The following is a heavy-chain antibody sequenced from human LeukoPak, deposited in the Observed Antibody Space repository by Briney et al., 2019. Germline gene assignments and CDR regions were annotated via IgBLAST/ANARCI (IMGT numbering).Heavy chain of an antibody. V-gene: IGHV1-69*06. Sequence: GASMKVSCKASGYTFTSYYIHWVRQAPGQGLEWMGGIIPIFGTANYAQKFQGRVTITADKSTSTAYMELSSLRSEDTAVYYCARVLRGDYDSSGYLPYYFDYWGQGTLVTVSS. J-gene: IGHJ4*02. CDR1: GYTFTSYY. CDR3: ARVLRGDYDSSGYLPYYFDY. CDR2: IIPIFGTA. D-gene: IGHD3-22*01.